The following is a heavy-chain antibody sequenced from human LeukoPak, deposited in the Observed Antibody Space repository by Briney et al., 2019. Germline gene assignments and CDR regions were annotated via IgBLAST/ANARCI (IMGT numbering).Heavy chain of an antibody. J-gene: IGHJ4*02. Sequence: SGGSLRLSCAASGFTFSNYGMNWVRQAPGKGLEWISYISSSSSLIYYADSVKGRFTISRDNAKNSLYLQMNSLRDEDTAVYYCARSGSGWFDFWGQGTLVTVSS. CDR3: ARSGSGWFDF. V-gene: IGHV3-48*02. CDR1: GFTFSNYG. D-gene: IGHD6-19*01. CDR2: ISSSSSLI.